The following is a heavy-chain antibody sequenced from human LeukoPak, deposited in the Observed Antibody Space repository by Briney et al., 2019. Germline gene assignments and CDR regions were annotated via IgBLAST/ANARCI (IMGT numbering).Heavy chain of an antibody. CDR1: GGSIISSDYH. J-gene: IGHJ3*02. Sequence: SETLSLTCTVSGGSIISSDYHWGWVRQPPGKGLEWVGTISYSGNTDYNPSLSSRVTISVDTSNNQFSLRLGSVPAADTAVYHCARHCCSGPAKRVFDIWGQGTMVTVSS. CDR3: ARHCCSGPAKRVFDI. D-gene: IGHD2-15*01. V-gene: IGHV4-39*01. CDR2: ISYSGNT.